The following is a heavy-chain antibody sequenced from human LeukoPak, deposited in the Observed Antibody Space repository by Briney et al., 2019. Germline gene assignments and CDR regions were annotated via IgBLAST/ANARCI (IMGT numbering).Heavy chain of an antibody. CDR2: IYTSGST. J-gene: IGHJ4*02. CDR3: ARLVPRYGSGSQSDY. Sequence: SETLSLTCTVSGGSISIYYWSWIRQPAGKGLEWIGRIYTSGSTNYNPSLKSRVTMSVDTSKNQFSLKLSSVTAADTAVYYCARLVPRYGSGSQSDYWGQGTLVTVSS. D-gene: IGHD3-10*01. CDR1: GGSISIYY. V-gene: IGHV4-4*07.